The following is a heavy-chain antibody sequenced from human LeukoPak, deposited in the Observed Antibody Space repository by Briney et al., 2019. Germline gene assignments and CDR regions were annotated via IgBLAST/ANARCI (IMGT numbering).Heavy chain of an antibody. CDR2: IYSGGST. D-gene: IGHD1-26*01. CDR1: GITVSSNY. Sequence: GGSLRLSCAASGITVSSNYMSWVRQAPGKGLEWVSVIYSGGSTCYADSVKGRFTISRDNSKNTLHLQMNSLRAEDTAVYYCARTSPQWELLVSWGQGTLVTVSS. V-gene: IGHV3-53*01. CDR3: ARTSPQWELLVS. J-gene: IGHJ4*02.